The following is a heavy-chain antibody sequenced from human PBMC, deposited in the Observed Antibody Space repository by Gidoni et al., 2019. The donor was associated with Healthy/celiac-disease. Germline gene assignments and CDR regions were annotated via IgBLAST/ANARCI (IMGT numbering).Heavy chain of an antibody. V-gene: IGHV3-33*01. D-gene: IGHD2-2*01. J-gene: IGHJ6*02. CDR2: IWYDGSTT. CDR3: ARDGGDIVVVPAATTDYYYYGMDV. Sequence: QVQMVESGGGVGQAGRCRRVAGAGGGCTCRSDGRHGGRRAPGKGLDLVAVIWYDGSTTYYADSVKCRFTISRDNSKTPLYLQMNILRAEDTAVYYCARDGGDIVVVPAATTDYYYYGMDVWGQGTTVTVSS. CDR1: GCTCRSDG.